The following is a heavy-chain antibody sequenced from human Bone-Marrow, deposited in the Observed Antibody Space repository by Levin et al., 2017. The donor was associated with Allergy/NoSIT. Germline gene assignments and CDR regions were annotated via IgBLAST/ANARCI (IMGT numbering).Heavy chain of an antibody. CDR2: IKLDGSAV. CDR1: GFTFSYYS. J-gene: IGHJ4*02. D-gene: IGHD2-8*01. V-gene: IGHV3-48*01. Sequence: GGSLRLSCKASGFTFSYYSFNWVRQAPGKGLEWISYIKLDGSAVHYIDSVKGRFTISRDEASNSIYLHMTNLRVEDTAVYYCAREGGYCTTDRCSSYFDYWGQGALVTVSS. CDR3: AREGGYCTTDRCSSYFDY.